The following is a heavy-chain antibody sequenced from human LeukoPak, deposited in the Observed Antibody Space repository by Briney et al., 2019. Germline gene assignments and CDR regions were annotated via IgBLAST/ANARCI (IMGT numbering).Heavy chain of an antibody. CDR2: VNPDGSSI. J-gene: IGHJ4*02. CDR1: GFTFSNYW. CDR3: ARGGSYGDY. V-gene: IGHV3-74*01. D-gene: IGHD3-16*01. Sequence: GGSLRLFCAASGFTFSNYWMHWVRQVPEKGLVWVSRVNPDGSSITYANSVKGRFASSRDNAKNTLYLQMNRLRVEDTAVYYCARGGSYGDYWGQGVLVTVSS.